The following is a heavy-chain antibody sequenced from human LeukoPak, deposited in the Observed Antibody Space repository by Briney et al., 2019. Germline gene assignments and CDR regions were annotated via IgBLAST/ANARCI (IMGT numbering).Heavy chain of an antibody. V-gene: IGHV5-51*01. J-gene: IGHJ4*02. D-gene: IGHD6-13*01. CDR2: IYPGDSDT. Sequence: GESLKIPCKGSGYSFTSYWIGWVRQMPGKGLEWMGIIYPGDSDTRYSSSFQGQVTISADKSISTAYLQWSSLKASDTAMYYCARALRVAAAGNIYFDYWGQGTLVTVSS. CDR1: GYSFTSYW. CDR3: ARALRVAAAGNIYFDY.